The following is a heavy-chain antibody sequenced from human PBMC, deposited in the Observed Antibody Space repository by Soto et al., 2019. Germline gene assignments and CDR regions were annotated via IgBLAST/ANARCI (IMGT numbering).Heavy chain of an antibody. CDR3: TRDRGGLCH. V-gene: IGHV6-1*01. Sequence: QVQLQQSGPGLLKPPQTLSLTCAISGDSVSSNSAAWNWIRQSPGRGLEWLGRTYYRSKWYYEYAFSVKSRITITPDTSRNQFSLQLSSVTPEDTAVYYCTRDRGGLCHWGQGTLVTVSS. CDR2: TYYRSKWYY. CDR1: GDSVSSNSAA. J-gene: IGHJ4*02. D-gene: IGHD3-10*01.